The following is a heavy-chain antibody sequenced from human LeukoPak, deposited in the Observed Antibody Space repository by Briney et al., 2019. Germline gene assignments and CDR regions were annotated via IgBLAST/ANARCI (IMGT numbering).Heavy chain of an antibody. CDR3: ARDEICCSSTSCYQFNY. J-gene: IGHJ4*02. D-gene: IGHD2-2*01. Sequence: ASVKVSCKASGYTFTTSGINWVRQAPGQGLEWMGCINVYNGNTNYAQKFQGRITMTRDTSISTAYMELSRLRSDDTAVYYCARDEICCSSTSCYQFNYWGQGTLVTVSS. CDR1: GYTFTTSG. V-gene: IGHV1-18*01. CDR2: INVYNGNT.